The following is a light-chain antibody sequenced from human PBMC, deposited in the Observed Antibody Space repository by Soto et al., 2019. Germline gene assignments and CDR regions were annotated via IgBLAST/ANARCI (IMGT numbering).Light chain of an antibody. CDR2: AAS. CDR3: QESYTPLFT. Sequence: IQMTQSPSSLSASVGDRVTLTCRASQSISTYLRWYQQRPGQAPRLLIYAASSVQTGVPARFSGSGSGTDFTLTISSLQPEDSATYYCQESYTPLFTFGPGTRVDTK. CDR1: QSISTY. J-gene: IGKJ3*01. V-gene: IGKV1-39*01.